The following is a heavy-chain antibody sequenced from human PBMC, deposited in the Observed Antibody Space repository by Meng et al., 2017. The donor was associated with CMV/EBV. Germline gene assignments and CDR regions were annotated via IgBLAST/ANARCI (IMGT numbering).Heavy chain of an antibody. CDR2: INHSGST. CDR1: GGSFSGYY. CDR3: ARGGNWFDP. Sequence: LHRWGEGLCKPSETLSLPCAVYGGSFSGYYWSWIRQPPGKGLEWIGEINHSGSTNYNPSLKSRVTISVDTSKNQFSLKLSSVTAADTAVYYCARGGNWFDPWGQGTLVTVSS. J-gene: IGHJ5*02. V-gene: IGHV4-34*01.